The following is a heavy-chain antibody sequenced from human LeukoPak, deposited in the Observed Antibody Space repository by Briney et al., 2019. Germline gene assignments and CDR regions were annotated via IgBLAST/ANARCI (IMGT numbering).Heavy chain of an antibody. J-gene: IGHJ6*03. CDR2: IYPGDSDT. Sequence: PGESLKISCKGSGYSFTSYWIGWVRQMPGKGLEWMGIIYPGDSDTRYSPSFQGQVTISADKSISTAYLQWSSLKASGTAMYYCARRAYGSYYYYYMNVWGKGTTVTVSS. D-gene: IGHD1-26*01. CDR3: ARRAYGSYYYYYMNV. CDR1: GYSFTSYW. V-gene: IGHV5-51*01.